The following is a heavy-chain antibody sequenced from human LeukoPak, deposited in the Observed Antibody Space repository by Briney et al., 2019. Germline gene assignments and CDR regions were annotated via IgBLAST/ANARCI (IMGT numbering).Heavy chain of an antibody. Sequence: GGSLRLSCAASGFTFSNACMSWVRQAPGKGLEWVGRVKSKTEGGTTVYDASVRGRFTISRDDSKSTLYLQMNSLKTDDTAVYYCTTEVRDSSGYFYFVHWGQGTLVTVSS. J-gene: IGHJ4*02. V-gene: IGHV3-15*01. CDR3: TTEVRDSSGYFYFVH. D-gene: IGHD3-22*01. CDR1: GFTFSNAC. CDR2: VKSKTEGGTT.